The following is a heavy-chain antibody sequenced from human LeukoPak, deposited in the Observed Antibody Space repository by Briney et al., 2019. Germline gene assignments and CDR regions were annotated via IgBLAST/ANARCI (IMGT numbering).Heavy chain of an antibody. CDR3: AEGHLSYDSSGYYYFDY. CDR1: GFTFDDYA. J-gene: IGHJ4*02. CDR2: LSGDGGST. Sequence: GGSLRLSCAASGFTFDDYAMHWVRQAPGKGLEWVSLLSGDGGSTYYADSVKGRFTISRDNSKNSLYLQMNSLRTEDTALYYCAEGHLSYDSSGYYYFDYWGQGTLVTVSS. D-gene: IGHD3-22*01. V-gene: IGHV3-43*02.